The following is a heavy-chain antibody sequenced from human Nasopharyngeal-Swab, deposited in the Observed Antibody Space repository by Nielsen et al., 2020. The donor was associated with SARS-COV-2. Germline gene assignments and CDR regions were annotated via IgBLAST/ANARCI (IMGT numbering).Heavy chain of an antibody. J-gene: IGHJ4*02. D-gene: IGHD3-22*01. CDR2: IYHSGST. CDR1: GYYIRSGYY. CDR3: ARTRDLYYYDR. Sequence: GSLRLSCSVSGYYIRSGYYWGWIRQPPGKGLEWIGSIYHSGSTYYNPSLKSRVTISVDTSKNQFSLKLSSVTAADTAMYYCARTRDLYYYDRWGQGTLVTVSS. V-gene: IGHV4-38-2*02.